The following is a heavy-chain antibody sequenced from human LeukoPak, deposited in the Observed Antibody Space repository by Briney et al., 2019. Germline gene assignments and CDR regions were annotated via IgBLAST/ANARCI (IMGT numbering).Heavy chain of an antibody. CDR1: GYTFTSYG. J-gene: IGHJ4*02. D-gene: IGHD2-2*01. V-gene: IGHV1-18*01. CDR3: ARGVCRRSTSRYYDC. CDR2: ISAYNGNT. Sequence: ASVKVSCKASGYTFTSYGISWVRQAPGQGLEWMGWISAYNGNTNYAQKLQGRVSMTTDTSTSTAYMELSSLRSDDTAVYYCARGVCRRSTSRYYDCWRQGTLVTVSS.